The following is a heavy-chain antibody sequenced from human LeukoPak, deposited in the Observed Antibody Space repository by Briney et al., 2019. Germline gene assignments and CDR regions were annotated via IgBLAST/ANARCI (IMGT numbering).Heavy chain of an antibody. J-gene: IGHJ4*02. Sequence: PGGSLRLSCAASGFTFSRYSMNWVRQVPGKGLEWVSSLSSSSSSIFYSDSVKGRFTISRDNAKNSVYLQMNSLRAEDTAVYFCARDRVLVDYWGQGTLVTVSS. CDR2: LSSSSSSI. V-gene: IGHV3-21*01. CDR1: GFTFSRYS. D-gene: IGHD3-3*02. CDR3: ARDRVLVDY.